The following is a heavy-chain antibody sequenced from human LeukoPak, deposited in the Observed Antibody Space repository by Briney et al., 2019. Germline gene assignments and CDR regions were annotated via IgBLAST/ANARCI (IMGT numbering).Heavy chain of an antibody. CDR1: GGSFSRYY. CDR3: ARGATISETGYFDF. V-gene: IGHV4-34*01. J-gene: IGHJ4*03. D-gene: IGHD5-24*01. Sequence: SETLSLTCAVYGGSFSRYYWSWVRQSPGKGLEWIAEIEHRGDTNYNPSVKSRVTISVDTSKNQFSRKVRSLSAADTALYSCARGATISETGYFDFWGQGTLVTVSS. CDR2: IEHRGDT.